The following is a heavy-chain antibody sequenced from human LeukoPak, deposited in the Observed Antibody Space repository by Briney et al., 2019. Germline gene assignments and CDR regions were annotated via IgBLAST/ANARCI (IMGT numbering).Heavy chain of an antibody. J-gene: IGHJ6*03. CDR2: IYTSGST. D-gene: IGHD2-15*01. V-gene: IGHV4-4*07. CDR1: GGSISSYY. Sequence: SETLSLTCTVSGGSISSYYWSWIRQLAGKGLEWIGRIYTSGSTNYNPSLKSRVTMSVDTSKNQFSLKLSSVTAADTAVYYCARDGTRYCSGGSCYLYYYYMDVWGKGTTVTVSS. CDR3: ARDGTRYCSGGSCYLYYYYMDV.